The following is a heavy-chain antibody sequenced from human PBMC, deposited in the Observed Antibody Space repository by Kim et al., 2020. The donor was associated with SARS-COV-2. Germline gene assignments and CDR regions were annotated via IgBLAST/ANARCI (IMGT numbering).Heavy chain of an antibody. CDR2: LSKDGSNI. V-gene: IGHV3-30*18. CDR1: GFIFSNYA. J-gene: IGHJ4*02. Sequence: GGSLRLSCAASGFIFSNYAMHWVRQAPGKGLEWVAVLSKDGSNIYYADSVTGRCTISRDNSQNTLYLQMNSLRVEDTAVYYCAKDFAYYSGSSGYRGTYIDDWGQGTLVTVSS. D-gene: IGHD3-22*01. CDR3: AKDFAYYSGSSGYRGTYIDD.